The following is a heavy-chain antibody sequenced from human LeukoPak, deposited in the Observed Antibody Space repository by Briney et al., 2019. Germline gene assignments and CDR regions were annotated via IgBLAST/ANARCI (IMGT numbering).Heavy chain of an antibody. CDR3: AREFVGHYYDSSGYYYVPPRVYYYYYMDV. J-gene: IGHJ6*03. V-gene: IGHV3-48*01. CDR1: GFTFSRYS. Sequence: GGSLRLSCAASGFTFSRYSMNWVRQAPGKGLEWVSYISNRISTIYYADSVKGRFTISRDNSKNTLYLQMNSLRAEDTAVYYCAREFVGHYYDSSGYYYVPPRVYYYYYMDVWGKGTTVTVSS. CDR2: ISNRISTI. D-gene: IGHD3-22*01.